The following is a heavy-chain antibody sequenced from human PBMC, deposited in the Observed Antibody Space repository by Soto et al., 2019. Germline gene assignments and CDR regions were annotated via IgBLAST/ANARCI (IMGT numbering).Heavy chain of an antibody. CDR2: INHSGST. CDR3: ARGRGDDFWSGYYTGRVYDY. D-gene: IGHD3-3*01. V-gene: IGHV4-34*01. J-gene: IGHJ4*02. Sequence: QVRLQQWGAGLLKPSETLSLTCAVYGGSFSGYYWSWIRQPPGKGLEWIGEINHSGSTNYNPSLKSRVTISVDTSKNQFSLKLSSVTAADTAVYYCARGRGDDFWSGYYTGRVYDYWGQGTLVTVSS. CDR1: GGSFSGYY.